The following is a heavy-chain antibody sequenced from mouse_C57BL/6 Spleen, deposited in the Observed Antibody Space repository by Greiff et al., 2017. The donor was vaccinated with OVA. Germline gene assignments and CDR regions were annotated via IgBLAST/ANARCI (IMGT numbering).Heavy chain of an antibody. V-gene: IGHV1-82*01. CDR1: GYAFSSSW. CDR3: ARSPIYDGYYAWFAY. D-gene: IGHD2-3*01. CDR2: IYPGDGDT. J-gene: IGHJ3*01. Sequence: QVQLKQSGPELVKPGASVKISCKASGYAFSSSWMNWVKQRPGKGLEWIGRIYPGDGDTNYNGKFKGKATLTADKSSSTAYMQLSSLTSEDSAVYFCARSPIYDGYYAWFAYWGQGTLVTVSA.